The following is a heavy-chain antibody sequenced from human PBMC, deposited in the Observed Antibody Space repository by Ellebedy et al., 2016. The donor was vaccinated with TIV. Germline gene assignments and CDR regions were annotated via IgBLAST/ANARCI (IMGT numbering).Heavy chain of an antibody. CDR2: ISWNSGSF. CDR3: AKGHDSSGYYGADAFDI. D-gene: IGHD3-22*01. Sequence: SLKISCGASGFSFSTYWMTWVRQAPGKGLEWVSGISWNSGSFGYADALKGRLTISRDNAKKFLYLQMNSLRAEDMALYYCAKGHDSSGYYGADAFDIWGQGTMVTVS. V-gene: IGHV3-9*03. CDR1: GFSFSTYW. J-gene: IGHJ3*02.